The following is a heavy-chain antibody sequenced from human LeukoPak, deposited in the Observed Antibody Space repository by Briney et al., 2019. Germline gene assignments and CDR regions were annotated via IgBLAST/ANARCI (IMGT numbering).Heavy chain of an antibody. Sequence: SETLSLTCTVSGGSISSGGYYWSWIRQPPGKGLEWIGYIYHSGSTYYNPSLKSRVTISVDTSKNQFSLKVRSVTAADTALYYCARDIKGYQYRSSYFDYWGQGTLVTVSS. CDR3: ARDIKGYQYRSSYFDY. V-gene: IGHV4-30-2*01. CDR1: GGSISSGGYY. D-gene: IGHD6-13*01. CDR2: IYHSGST. J-gene: IGHJ4*02.